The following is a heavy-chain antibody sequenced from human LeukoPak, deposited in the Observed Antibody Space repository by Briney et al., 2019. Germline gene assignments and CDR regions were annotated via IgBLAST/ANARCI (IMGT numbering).Heavy chain of an antibody. CDR1: GFTFSSYW. Sequence: PGGSLRLSCAASGFTFSSYWISWVRQAPGKGLEWVANIKQDGSEKYYVVSVKGRFTISRDNAKNSLYLQMNSLRAEDTAVYYCAREGRGYKVAKFDYWGQGTLVTVSS. D-gene: IGHD3-22*01. CDR2: IKQDGSEK. J-gene: IGHJ4*02. V-gene: IGHV3-7*01. CDR3: AREGRGYKVAKFDY.